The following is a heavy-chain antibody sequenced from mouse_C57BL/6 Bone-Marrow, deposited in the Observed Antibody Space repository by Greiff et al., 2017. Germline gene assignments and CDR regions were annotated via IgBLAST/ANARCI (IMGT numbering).Heavy chain of an antibody. V-gene: IGHV1-15*01. Sequence: QVQLQQSGAELVRPGASVTLSCKASGYTFTDYEMHWVKQTPVHGLEWIGAIDPETGGTAYNQKFKDKAILTADKSSSTAYMELRSLTSEDSAVYYCTRRYYFDYWGQGTTLTVSS. CDR3: TRRYYFDY. J-gene: IGHJ2*01. CDR2: IDPETGGT. CDR1: GYTFTDYE.